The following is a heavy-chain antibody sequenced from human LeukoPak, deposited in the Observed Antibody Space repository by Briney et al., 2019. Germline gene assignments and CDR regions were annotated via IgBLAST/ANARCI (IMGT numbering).Heavy chain of an antibody. V-gene: IGHV3-21*01. CDR3: ARGPYYYDSSGYNPSHFDY. CDR1: GFTFSNAW. Sequence: GGSLRLSCAASGFTFSNAWMNWVRQAPGKGLEWVSSISSSSSYIYYADSVKGRFTISRDNAKNSLYLQMNSLRAEDTAVYYCARGPYYYDSSGYNPSHFDYWGQGTLVTVSS. J-gene: IGHJ4*02. D-gene: IGHD3-22*01. CDR2: ISSSSSYI.